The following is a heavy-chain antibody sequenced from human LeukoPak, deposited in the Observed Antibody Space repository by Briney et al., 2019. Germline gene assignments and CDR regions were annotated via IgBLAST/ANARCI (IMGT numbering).Heavy chain of an antibody. Sequence: GGSLRLSRAPSGFSLSNAWMSWVRQAPGKGLEWVGRIKRKTDGGTTDYSAPVKGRFTISRDDSKNMLYLQMNSLKTEDTAVYYCSNSGSDYWGQGTLVTVSS. CDR3: SNSGSDY. D-gene: IGHD3-10*01. V-gene: IGHV3-15*01. CDR2: IKRKTDGGTT. CDR1: GFSLSNAW. J-gene: IGHJ4*02.